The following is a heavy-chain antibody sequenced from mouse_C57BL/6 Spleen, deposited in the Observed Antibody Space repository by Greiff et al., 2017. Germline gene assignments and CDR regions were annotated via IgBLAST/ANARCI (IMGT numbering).Heavy chain of an antibody. CDR2: IYPGDGDT. J-gene: IGHJ2*01. Sequence: QVHVKQSGAELVKPGASVKISCTASGYAFSSYWMNWVKQRPGKGLEWIGQIYPGDGDTNYNGKVNGKATLTADKSSSTDYMQLSSMTSEDSAVYFCARYGTTVVAPYYWGQGTTLTVSS. D-gene: IGHD1-1*01. CDR1: GYAFSSYW. CDR3: ARYGTTVVAPYY. V-gene: IGHV1-80*01.